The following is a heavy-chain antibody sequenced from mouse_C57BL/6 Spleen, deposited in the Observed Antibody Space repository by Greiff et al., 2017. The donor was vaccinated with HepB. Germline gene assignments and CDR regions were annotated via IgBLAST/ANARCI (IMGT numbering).Heavy chain of an antibody. CDR2: VYPYNGGT. CDR1: GFTFTDYY. CDR3: ATLTTVVEPYAMDY. Sequence: VQLKESGPVLVKPGPSVKISCKASGFTFTDYYMHWVKQSHGKSLEWIGLVYPYNGGTSYNQKFKGKATLTVDTSSSTAYMELNSLTSEDSAVYYCATLTTVVEPYAMDYWGQGTSVTVSS. V-gene: IGHV1-36*01. J-gene: IGHJ4*01. D-gene: IGHD1-1*01.